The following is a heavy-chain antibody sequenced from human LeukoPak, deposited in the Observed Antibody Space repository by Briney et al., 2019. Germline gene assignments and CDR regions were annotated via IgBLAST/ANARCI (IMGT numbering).Heavy chain of an antibody. CDR1: GFTFSGYG. CDR2: IWSDGSNK. D-gene: IGHD6-6*01. Sequence: GKSLRLSCAASGFTFSGYGMHWVRQAPGKGLEWVTVIWSDGSNKYYADSVKGRFTISRDNSKNTLYLQMNSLRAEDTAVYYCAKDPYSNSERIDYWGQGTLATVSS. J-gene: IGHJ4*02. CDR3: AKDPYSNSERIDY. V-gene: IGHV3-33*06.